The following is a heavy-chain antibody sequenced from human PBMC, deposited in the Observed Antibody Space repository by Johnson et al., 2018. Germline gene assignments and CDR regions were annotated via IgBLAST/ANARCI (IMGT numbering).Heavy chain of an antibody. J-gene: IGHJ3*02. D-gene: IGHD7-27*01. CDR3: ARGKLGVDAFDI. Sequence: VQLVQSGGGLVQPGGSLRLSCAASGFTFSSYDMHWVRQATGKGLEWVSAIGTSGDTYYPASVKGRFTISSENAKNSLYLQMNSLRAGDTAVYYCARGKLGVDAFDIWGQGTMVTVSS. CDR2: IGTSGDT. CDR1: GFTFSSYD. V-gene: IGHV3-13*01.